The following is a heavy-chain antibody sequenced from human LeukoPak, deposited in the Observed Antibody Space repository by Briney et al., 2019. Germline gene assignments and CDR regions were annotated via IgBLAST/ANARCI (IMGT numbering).Heavy chain of an antibody. CDR1: GFTFSNAW. D-gene: IGHD3-10*01. J-gene: IGHJ3*02. Sequence: PGGSLRLSCEASGFTFSNAWMNWVRQAPGKGLEWVGRVKSKTDGETTDHAAPVKGRFTISRDDSKNTLYLQMNNLKIEDTAVYYCITDLGSGRRNNAFDIWGQGTMVTVSS. CDR2: VKSKTDGETT. CDR3: ITDLGSGRRNNAFDI. V-gene: IGHV3-15*07.